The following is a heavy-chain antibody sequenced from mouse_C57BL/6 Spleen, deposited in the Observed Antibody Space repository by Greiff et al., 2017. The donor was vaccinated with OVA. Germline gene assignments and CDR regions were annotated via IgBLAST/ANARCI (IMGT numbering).Heavy chain of an antibody. CDR2: INPYNGGT. CDR1: GYTFTDYY. CDR3: ARSHYYGSSYETWFAY. V-gene: IGHV1-19*01. D-gene: IGHD1-1*01. Sequence: VQLFDSGPVLVKPGASVKMSCKASGYTFTDYYMNWVKQSHGKSLEWIGVINPYNGGTSYNQKFKGKATLTVDKSSSTAYMELNSLTSEDSAVYYCARSHYYGSSYETWFAYWGQGTLVTVSA. J-gene: IGHJ3*01.